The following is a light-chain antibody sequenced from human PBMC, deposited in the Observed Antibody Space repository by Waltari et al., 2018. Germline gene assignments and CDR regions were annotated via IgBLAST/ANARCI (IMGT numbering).Light chain of an antibody. CDR1: QSFSKY. Sequence: EMVLTQPPSPPSLSGGETATLCWRGRQSFSKYLAWYQQKPGQAPRLLIYDTSTRATGIPDRLSGSGWGTDFSLTISRLEPEDFAGYYCQKYGTLPVTFGQGTKVQMK. V-gene: IGKV3-20*01. CDR3: QKYGTLPVT. CDR2: DTS. J-gene: IGKJ1*01.